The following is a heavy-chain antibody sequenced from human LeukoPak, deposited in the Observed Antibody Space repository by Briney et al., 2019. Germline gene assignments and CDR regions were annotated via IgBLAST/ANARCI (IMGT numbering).Heavy chain of an antibody. CDR2: IYYSGST. Sequence: PSETLSLTCTVSGGSISSGGYYWSWIRQHPGKGLEWIGYIYYSGSTYYNPSLKSRVTISVDTSKNQFSLKLSSVTAADTAVYYCARVATEYYYDSSGYRYFDYWGQGTLVTVSS. V-gene: IGHV4-31*03. CDR3: ARVATEYYYDSSGYRYFDY. CDR1: GGSISSGGYY. J-gene: IGHJ4*02. D-gene: IGHD3-22*01.